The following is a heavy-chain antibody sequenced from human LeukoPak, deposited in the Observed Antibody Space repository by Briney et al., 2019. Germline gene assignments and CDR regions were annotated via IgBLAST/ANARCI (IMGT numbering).Heavy chain of an antibody. CDR3: AGWNDVVRSDP. D-gene: IGHD1-1*01. J-gene: IGHJ5*02. CDR1: GFTFSSYA. CDR2: ISSSGSTI. Sequence: GGSLRLSCAASGFTFSSYAMNWVRQAPGKGLEWVSYISSSGSTIYYADSVKGRFTISRDNAKNSLYLQMNSLRAEDTAVYYCAGWNDVVRSDPWGQGTLVTVSS. V-gene: IGHV3-48*03.